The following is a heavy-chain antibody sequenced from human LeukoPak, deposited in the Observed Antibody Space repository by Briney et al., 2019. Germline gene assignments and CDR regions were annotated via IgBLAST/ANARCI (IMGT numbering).Heavy chain of an antibody. V-gene: IGHV1-2*02. J-gene: IGHJ4*02. Sequence: GASVKVSCKASGYTFTGYYMHWVRQAPGQGLERMGWINPNSGGTNYAQKFQGRATMTRDTSISTAYMELSRLRSDDAAVYYCARVASIAVAGAGYWGQGALVTVSS. CDR2: INPNSGGT. CDR3: ARVASIAVAGAGY. CDR1: GYTFTGYY. D-gene: IGHD6-19*01.